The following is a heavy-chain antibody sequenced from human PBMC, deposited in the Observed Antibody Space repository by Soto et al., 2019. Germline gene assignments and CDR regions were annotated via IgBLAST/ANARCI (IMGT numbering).Heavy chain of an antibody. V-gene: IGHV1-18*01. Sequence: QVQLVQSGAEVKKPGASVKVSCKASGYTFTSYGISWVRQAPGQGLEWMGWISAYNGNTNYVQKLQGRVTMTTDTSTSTEYIESGSLRSEDTAGNYSARDLGAGWGLAFDIWGHGTMVTVSS. J-gene: IGHJ3*02. CDR2: ISAYNGNT. CDR1: GYTFTSYG. D-gene: IGHD6-19*01. CDR3: ARDLGAGWGLAFDI.